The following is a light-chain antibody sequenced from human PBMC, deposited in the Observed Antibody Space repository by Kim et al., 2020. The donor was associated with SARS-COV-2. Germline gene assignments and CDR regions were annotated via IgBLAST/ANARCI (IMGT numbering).Light chain of an antibody. Sequence: VSPGERATPSCRASRGITTNLAWYQQNPGQAPRLLIYGASTRATGIPSRFSGSGSGTEFTLTISSLQSEDFAVYYCQQYYDWPQTFGQGTTVDIK. CDR3: QQYYDWPQT. V-gene: IGKV3-15*01. CDR2: GAS. J-gene: IGKJ1*01. CDR1: RGITTN.